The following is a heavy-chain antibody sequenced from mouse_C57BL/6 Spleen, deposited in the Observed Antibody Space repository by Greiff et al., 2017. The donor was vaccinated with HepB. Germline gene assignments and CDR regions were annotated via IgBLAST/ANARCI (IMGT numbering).Heavy chain of an antibody. Sequence: QVTLKESGAELVRPGTSVKVSCKASGYAFTNYLIEWVKQRPGQGLEWIGVINPGSGGTNYNEKFKGKATLTADKSSSTAYMQLSSLTSEDSAVYFCARHGSYWYFDVWGTGTTVTVSS. D-gene: IGHD1-1*01. CDR3: ARHGSYWYFDV. J-gene: IGHJ1*03. CDR2: INPGSGGT. V-gene: IGHV1-54*01. CDR1: GYAFTNYL.